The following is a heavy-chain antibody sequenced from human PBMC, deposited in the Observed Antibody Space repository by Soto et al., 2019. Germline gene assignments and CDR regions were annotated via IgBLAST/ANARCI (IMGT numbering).Heavy chain of an antibody. J-gene: IGHJ4*02. CDR1: GFTFTSHW. CDR3: ARRGYGNSRSHFDY. D-gene: IGHD6-13*01. V-gene: IGHV3-7*01. Sequence: GGSLRLSCAASGFTFTSHWMSWVRQAPGKGLEWVAKIKQDGSERYYVGSVSGRFSISRDNAGNSLYLQMNSLRAEDTAVYYCARRGYGNSRSHFDYWGQGTLVTVSS. CDR2: IKQDGSER.